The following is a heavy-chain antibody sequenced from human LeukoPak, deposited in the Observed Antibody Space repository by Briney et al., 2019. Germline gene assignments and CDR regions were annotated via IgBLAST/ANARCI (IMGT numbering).Heavy chain of an antibody. CDR3: ARGDYYDSSGYYRVGYGMDV. Sequence: SETLSLTCAVYGGSFSGYYWSWIRQPPGKGLEWIGEINHSGSTNYNPSLKSRVTISVDTSKNQFSLKLSSVTAADTAVYYCARGDYYDSSGYYRVGYGMDVWGQGTTVTVSS. J-gene: IGHJ6*02. D-gene: IGHD3-22*01. CDR2: INHSGST. CDR1: GGSFSGYY. V-gene: IGHV4-34*01.